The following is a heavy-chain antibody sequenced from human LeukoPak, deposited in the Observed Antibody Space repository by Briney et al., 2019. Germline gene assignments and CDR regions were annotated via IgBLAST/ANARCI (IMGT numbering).Heavy chain of an antibody. J-gene: IGHJ4*02. Sequence: SQTLSLTCAISGDNVSRNSAAWVWIRQSPSRGLEWLGRTFYRSKWVTDYEVSVQSRITINADSSKNHFSLHLNSVTPEDTAMYYCARQSNGYGLTYYFDSWGQGTLVTVSS. CDR1: GDNVSRNSAA. V-gene: IGHV6-1*01. CDR3: ARQSNGYGLTYYFDS. CDR2: TFYRSKWVT. D-gene: IGHD5-18*01.